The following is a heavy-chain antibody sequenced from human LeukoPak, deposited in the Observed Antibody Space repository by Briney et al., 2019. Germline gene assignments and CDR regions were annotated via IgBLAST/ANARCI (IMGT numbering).Heavy chain of an antibody. CDR3: AKEGGVYSTPYYMDV. J-gene: IGHJ6*03. Sequence: GGSLRLSCAASGFTFSTYGMNWVRQAPGKGLEWDSSIGTSGSYIYYTDSVKGRFTISRDNAKNSLYLQMNSLRAEDTAVYYCAKEGGVYSTPYYMDVWGKGTTVTVSS. CDR1: GFTFSTYG. V-gene: IGHV3-21*01. D-gene: IGHD1-26*01. CDR2: IGTSGSYI.